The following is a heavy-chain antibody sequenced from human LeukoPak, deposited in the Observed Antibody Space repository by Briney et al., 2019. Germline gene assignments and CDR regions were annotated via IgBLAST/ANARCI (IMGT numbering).Heavy chain of an antibody. V-gene: IGHV3-23*01. Sequence: GGSLRLSCAAFGFTFSSYGMSWVRQAPGKGLEWVSAISGSGGSTYYADSVKGRFTISRDNSKNTLYLQMNSLRAEDTAVYYCAKGGLFGSGSYTLGYWGQGTLVTVSS. CDR1: GFTFSSYG. D-gene: IGHD3-10*01. J-gene: IGHJ4*02. CDR3: AKGGLFGSGSYTLGY. CDR2: ISGSGGST.